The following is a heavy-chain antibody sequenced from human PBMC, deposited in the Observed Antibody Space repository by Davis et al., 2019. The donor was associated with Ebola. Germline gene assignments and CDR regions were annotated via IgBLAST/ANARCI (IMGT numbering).Heavy chain of an antibody. V-gene: IGHV4-34*01. J-gene: IGHJ3*02. CDR3: ATSAVVAALILDAFDI. CDR1: GGSISGYS. CDR2: SGSP. D-gene: IGHD2-15*01. Sequence: MPSETLSLTCAVYGGSISGYSWTWIRQPPGKGLEWIGDSGSPNYNPSLKSRVTISVDTSKNQFSRKPSSVTAADTAVYYCATSAVVAALILDAFDIWGQGTMVTVSS.